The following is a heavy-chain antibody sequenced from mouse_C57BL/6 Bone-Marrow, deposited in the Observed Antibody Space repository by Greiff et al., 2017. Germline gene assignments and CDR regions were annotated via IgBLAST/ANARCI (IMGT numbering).Heavy chain of an antibody. CDR3: ASLITTVVAPYAMDY. V-gene: IGHV1-7*01. D-gene: IGHD1-1*01. Sequence: VQLVESGAELAKPGASVKLSCKASGYTFTSYWMHWVKQRPGQGLEWIGYINPSSGYTKYNQKFKDKAKLTADKSSSTAYMQLSSLTYEDSAIYYCASLITTVVAPYAMDYWGQGTSVTVSS. J-gene: IGHJ4*01. CDR1: GYTFTSYW. CDR2: INPSSGYT.